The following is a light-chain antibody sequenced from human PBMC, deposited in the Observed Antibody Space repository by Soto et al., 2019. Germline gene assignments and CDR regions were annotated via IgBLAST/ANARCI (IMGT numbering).Light chain of an antibody. Sequence: QSALTQPASVSGSPGQSITISCTGTSSDVGGYDYVSWYQQHPAKAPKLMIYDVSNRPSGVSDRFSGSKSGNTASLTITGLQAEDEADYYCASYTGSSTVFGTGTKGTVL. V-gene: IGLV2-14*03. CDR2: DVS. CDR3: ASYTGSSTV. CDR1: SSDVGGYDY. J-gene: IGLJ1*01.